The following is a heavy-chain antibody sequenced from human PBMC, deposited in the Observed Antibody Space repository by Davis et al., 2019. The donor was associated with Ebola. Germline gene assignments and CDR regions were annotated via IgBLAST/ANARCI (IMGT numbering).Heavy chain of an antibody. CDR3: ARDSGGGGSSWMYYYYYGMDV. D-gene: IGHD6-13*01. Sequence: PGGSLRLSCAVSGGSISSSNWWSWVRQPPGKGLEWIGEIYHSGSTNYNPSLKSRVTISVDKSKNQFSLKLSSVTAADTAVYYCARDSGGGGSSWMYYYYYGMDVWGQGTTVTVSS. V-gene: IGHV4-4*02. CDR1: GGSISSSNW. CDR2: IYHSGST. J-gene: IGHJ6*02.